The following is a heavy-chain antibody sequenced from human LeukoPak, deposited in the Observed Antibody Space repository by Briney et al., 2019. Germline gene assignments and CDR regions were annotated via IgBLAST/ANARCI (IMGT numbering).Heavy chain of an antibody. V-gene: IGHV1-58*01. CDR2: IVVGSGNT. CDR1: GFTFTSSA. D-gene: IGHD6-19*01. CDR3: AAAGLGLPLEAESDAFDI. J-gene: IGHJ3*02. Sequence: SVKVSCKASGFTFTSSAVQWVRQARGQRLEWIGWIVVGSGNTNYAQKFQERVTITRDMSTSTAYMELSSLGSEDTAVYYCAAAGLGLPLEAESDAFDIWGQGTMVTVSS.